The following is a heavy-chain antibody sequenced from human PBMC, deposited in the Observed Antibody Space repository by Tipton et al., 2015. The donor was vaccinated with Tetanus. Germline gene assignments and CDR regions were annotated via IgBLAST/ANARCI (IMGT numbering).Heavy chain of an antibody. J-gene: IGHJ6*02. CDR2: VSYSGRT. V-gene: IGHV4-61*08. D-gene: IGHD3-10*01. CDR3: ARVKGTYNHYGLDV. Sequence: TLSLTCTVSGGSVRSGDYSWNWIRQPPGKGLEWLAYVSYSGRTNSNYSLKSRITISQDTSKNQFSLRLTSVTAADTAVYYCARVKGTYNHYGLDVWGQGTTVTVAS. CDR1: GGSVRSGDYS.